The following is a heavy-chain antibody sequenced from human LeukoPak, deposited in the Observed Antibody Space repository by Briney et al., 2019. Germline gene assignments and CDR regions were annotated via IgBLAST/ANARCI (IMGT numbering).Heavy chain of an antibody. CDR3: ARTGIAGIIHAFDI. CDR2: IYYSGST. D-gene: IGHD6-13*01. CDR1: GGSISSSSYY. V-gene: IGHV4-39*01. J-gene: IGHJ3*02. Sequence: PSETLSLTCTVSGGSISSSSYYWGWIRQPPGKGLEWIGSIYYSGSTYYNPSLKSRVTISVDTSKNQFSLKLSSVTAADTAVYYCARTGIAGIIHAFDIWGQGTMVTVSS.